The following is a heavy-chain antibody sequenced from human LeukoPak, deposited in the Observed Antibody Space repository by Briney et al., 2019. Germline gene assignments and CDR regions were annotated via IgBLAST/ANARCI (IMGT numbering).Heavy chain of an antibody. D-gene: IGHD2-2*01. CDR3: AHGSMYQLDY. CDR1: GFTFSSYS. Sequence: GGSLRLSCAASGFTFSSYSMNWVRQAPGKGLEWVSGIIGGAGGAYYADSVKGRFTISRDNAKNTLYLQMNSLRAEDTAVYYCAHGSMYQLDYWGQGTLVTVSS. J-gene: IGHJ4*02. V-gene: IGHV3-23*01. CDR2: IIGGAGGA.